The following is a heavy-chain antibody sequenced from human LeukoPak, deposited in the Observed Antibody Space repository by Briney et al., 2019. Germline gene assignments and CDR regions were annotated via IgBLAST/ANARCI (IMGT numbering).Heavy chain of an antibody. CDR1: GFTVSSNY. V-gene: IGHV3-53*01. Sequence: SGGSLRLSCAASGFTVSSNYMSWVRQAPGKGLEWVSVIYSGGSTYYADSVKGRFTISRDNSKNTLYLQMNSLRAEDTAVYYCGRGPYGECFGGLYLDYGGRGTLVTASS. J-gene: IGHJ4*02. D-gene: IGHD3-10*01. CDR3: GRGPYGECFGGLYLDY. CDR2: IYSGGST.